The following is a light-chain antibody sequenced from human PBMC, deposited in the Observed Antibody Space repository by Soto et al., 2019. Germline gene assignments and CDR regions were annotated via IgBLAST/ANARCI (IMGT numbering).Light chain of an antibody. CDR1: SSDVGGYNY. J-gene: IGLJ1*01. V-gene: IGLV2-11*01. CDR2: DVS. Sequence: QSVRTQPRSVSGSPGQSVTISCTGTSSDVGGYNYVSWYQQHPGKAPKLMIYDVSKRPSGVPDRFSGSKSGNTASLTISGLQAEDEADYYRSSYAGSYTYVFGTGTKVTVL. CDR3: SSYAGSYTYV.